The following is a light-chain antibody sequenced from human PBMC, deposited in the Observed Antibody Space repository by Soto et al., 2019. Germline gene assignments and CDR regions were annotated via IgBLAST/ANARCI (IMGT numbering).Light chain of an antibody. CDR2: GAS. J-gene: IGKJ1*01. CDR1: QDVGSN. V-gene: IGKV3-15*01. Sequence: EIVMTPSPATLSMSPGERATLSCRASQDVGSNVAWYQHKPGQGPRLLIYGASTRATGTPARFSGSGSGTEFTLTISSLQPDDFATYYCQQYNSYGTFGQGTKVDIK. CDR3: QQYNSYGT.